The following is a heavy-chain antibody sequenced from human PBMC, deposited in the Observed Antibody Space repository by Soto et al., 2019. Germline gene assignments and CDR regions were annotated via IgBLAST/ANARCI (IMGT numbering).Heavy chain of an antibody. Sequence: SVKVSCKASGGTFSIYAISWVRQAPGQGLEWMGGIIPIFGTANYAQKFQGRVTITADESTSTAYMELSSLRSEETAVYYCASSRIVVPAAPLDYYYGMDVWGQGTTVTVSS. CDR2: IIPIFGTA. V-gene: IGHV1-69*13. CDR3: ASSRIVVPAAPLDYYYGMDV. CDR1: GGTFSIYA. D-gene: IGHD2-2*01. J-gene: IGHJ6*02.